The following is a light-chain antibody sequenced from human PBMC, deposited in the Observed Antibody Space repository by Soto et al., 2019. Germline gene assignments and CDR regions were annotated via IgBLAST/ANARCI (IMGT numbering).Light chain of an antibody. V-gene: IGKV1-12*01. CDR3: QQASSYPHT. J-gene: IGKJ2*01. CDR2: AAS. Sequence: DIQMTQSPSSVSVSVGDRVTLTCRASQDVSSWLAWYQQKPGKAPKLLIYAASSLQRRVPSRFSGSGSGTHFTLTISSLQPEDFATYYCQQASSYPHTFGQGTKLEIK. CDR1: QDVSSW.